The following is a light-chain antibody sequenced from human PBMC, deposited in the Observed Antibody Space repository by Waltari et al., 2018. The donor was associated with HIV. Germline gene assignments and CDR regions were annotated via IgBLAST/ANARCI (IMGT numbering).Light chain of an antibody. J-gene: IGLJ2*01. Sequence: QSLLTQPPSASAATGQKIIIPCSGSTPNIGNNYVSWYQHLPGTAPKVLIYDNYKRPSGIPDRFSGSKSGTSATLAITGLQTGDEADYYCATWDSSLSAVVFGGGTKVTVL. CDR1: TPNIGNNY. CDR2: DNY. V-gene: IGLV1-51*01. CDR3: ATWDSSLSAVV.